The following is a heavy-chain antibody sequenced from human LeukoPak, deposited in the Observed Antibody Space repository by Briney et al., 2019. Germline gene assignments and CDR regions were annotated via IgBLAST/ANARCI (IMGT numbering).Heavy chain of an antibody. CDR2: ISYDGSNK. CDR3: ARGVDTAMSLDP. Sequence: PGRSLRLSCAASGFTFSSCAMHWVRQAPGKGLEWVAVISYDGSNKYYADSVKGRFTISRDNSKNTLYLQMNSLRAEDTAVYYCARGVDTAMSLDPWGQGTLVTVSS. V-gene: IGHV3-30*04. J-gene: IGHJ5*02. D-gene: IGHD5-18*01. CDR1: GFTFSSCA.